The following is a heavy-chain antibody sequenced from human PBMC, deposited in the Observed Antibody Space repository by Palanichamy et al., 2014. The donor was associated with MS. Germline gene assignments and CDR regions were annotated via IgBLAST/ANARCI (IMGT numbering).Heavy chain of an antibody. CDR3: ASYPLGVVAPD. J-gene: IGHJ4*02. D-gene: IGHD2-21*01. CDR1: GGSISSSNW. Sequence: QVQLQESGPGLMKPSGTLSLTCAVSGGSISSSNWWSWVRQPPGKGPEWIGEIYHSGSTNYNPSLKSRVTTSVDKSKNQFSLKLSSVTAADTAVYYCASYPLGVVAPDWGQGTLVTVSS. V-gene: IGHV4-4*02. CDR2: IYHSGST.